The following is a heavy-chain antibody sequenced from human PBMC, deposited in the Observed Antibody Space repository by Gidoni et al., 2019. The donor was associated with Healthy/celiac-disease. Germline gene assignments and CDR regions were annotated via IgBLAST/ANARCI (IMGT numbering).Heavy chain of an antibody. D-gene: IGHD1-1*01. J-gene: IGHJ4*02. CDR3: TAHQRDPEPQR. V-gene: IGHV3-15*01. CDR1: GFTFSNAW. CDR2: IKSKTDGGTT. Sequence: EVQLVESGGGLVKPGGSLRLSRAASGFTFSNAWMSWVRQAPGKGLEWVGRIKSKTDGGTTDYAAPVKGRFTISRDDSKNTLYLQMNSLKTEDTAVYYCTAHQRDPEPQRWGQGTLVTVSS.